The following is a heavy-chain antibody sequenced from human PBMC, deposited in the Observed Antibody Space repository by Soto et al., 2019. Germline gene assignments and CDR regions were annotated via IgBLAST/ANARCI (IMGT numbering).Heavy chain of an antibody. V-gene: IGHV3-33*01. CDR3: ARDRRIAAAGTNVDY. Sequence: GGSLRLSCAASGFTFSSYGMHWVRQAPGKGLEWVAVIWYDGSNKYYADSVKGRFTISRDNSKNTLYLQMNSLRAEDTAVYYCARDRRIAAAGTNVDYWGQGTLVTVSS. J-gene: IGHJ4*02. D-gene: IGHD6-13*01. CDR2: IWYDGSNK. CDR1: GFTFSSYG.